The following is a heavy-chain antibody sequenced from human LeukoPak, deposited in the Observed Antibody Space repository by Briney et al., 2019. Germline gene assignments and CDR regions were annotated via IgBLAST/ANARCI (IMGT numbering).Heavy chain of an antibody. D-gene: IGHD4-17*01. V-gene: IGHV1-69-2*01. CDR1: GYTFTDYY. CDR3: ATLSRVYGDYPFDY. CDR2: VDPEDGET. Sequence: ASVKVSCKVSGYTFTDYYVHWVQQAPGKGLEWMGLVDPEDGETIYAEKFQGRVTITADTSTDTAYMELSSLRSEDTAVYYCATLSRVYGDYPFDYWGQGTLVTVSS. J-gene: IGHJ4*02.